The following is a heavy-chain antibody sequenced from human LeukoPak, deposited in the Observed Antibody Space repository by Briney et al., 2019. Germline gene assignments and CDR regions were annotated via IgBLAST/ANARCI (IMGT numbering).Heavy chain of an antibody. D-gene: IGHD6-19*01. V-gene: IGHV3-23*01. CDR1: GFTFNNYA. CDR3: AKARYTAGWYQFDY. CDR2: VRTTDPTT. Sequence: GGSLRLSCAASGFTFNNYAMNWVRQAPGKGLEWVSIVRTTDPTTYYADSVKGRFTISRDSSKGTVYLQMNSLRAEDTAVYYCAKARYTAGWYQFDYWGRGTLVTVSS. J-gene: IGHJ4*02.